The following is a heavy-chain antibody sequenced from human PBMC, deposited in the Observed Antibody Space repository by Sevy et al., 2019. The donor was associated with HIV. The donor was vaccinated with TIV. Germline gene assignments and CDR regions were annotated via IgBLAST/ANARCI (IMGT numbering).Heavy chain of an antibody. D-gene: IGHD3-10*01. CDR1: GSSFESFA. CDR3: TRGSGIDYYEKGMDL. V-gene: IGHV3-21*04. CDR2: ISKSSSYI. Sequence: GGSLRLSCAASGSSFESFAMNWVRQAPGKGLEWVAYISKSSSYIYYADSVKGGFTISRDNAKNSLFLQMNSLGAEDTAIYYCTRGSGIDYYEKGMDLWGQGTTVTVSS. J-gene: IGHJ6*02.